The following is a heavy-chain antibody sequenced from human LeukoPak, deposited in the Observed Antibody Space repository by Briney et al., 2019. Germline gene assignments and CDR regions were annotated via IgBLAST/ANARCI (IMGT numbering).Heavy chain of an antibody. CDR3: ATLSQYYYDSSGYVAFDI. CDR1: GGSISSYY. Sequence: SETLSLTCTVSGGSISSYYWSWIRQPPGKGLEWIGYIYYSGSTNYNPSLKSRVTISVDTSKNQFSLKLSSVTAADTAVYYCATLSQYYYDSSGYVAFDIRGQGTMVTVSS. J-gene: IGHJ3*02. D-gene: IGHD3-22*01. CDR2: IYYSGST. V-gene: IGHV4-59*01.